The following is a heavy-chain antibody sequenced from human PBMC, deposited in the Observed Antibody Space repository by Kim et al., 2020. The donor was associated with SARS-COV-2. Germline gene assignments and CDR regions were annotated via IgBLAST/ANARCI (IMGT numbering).Heavy chain of an antibody. CDR2: IWYDGSNK. CDR3: AKDTLLWFGESYFDY. Sequence: GGSLRLSCAASGFTFSSYGMHWVRQAPGKGLEWVAVIWYDGSNKYYADSVKGRFTISRDNSKNTLYLQMNSLRAEDTAAYYCAKDTLLWFGESYFDYWGQGTLVTVSS. V-gene: IGHV3-33*06. CDR1: GFTFSSYG. J-gene: IGHJ4*02. D-gene: IGHD3-10*01.